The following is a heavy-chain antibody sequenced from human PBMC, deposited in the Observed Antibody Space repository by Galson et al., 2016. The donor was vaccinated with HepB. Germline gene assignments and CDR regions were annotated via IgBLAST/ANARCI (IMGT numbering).Heavy chain of an antibody. Sequence: SVKVSCKASGYTFTGYYMHWLRQAPGQGLEWMGILNPDIGTTHNAQNFQGRVTLTRDTSTSTIYMDLSSLTSEDTAVYYCAREFGDCSNTRCSEQFFDYWGQGTLITVSS. CDR3: AREFGDCSNTRCSEQFFDY. V-gene: IGHV1-46*01. D-gene: IGHD2-2*01. J-gene: IGHJ4*02. CDR1: GYTFTGYY. CDR2: LNPDIGTT.